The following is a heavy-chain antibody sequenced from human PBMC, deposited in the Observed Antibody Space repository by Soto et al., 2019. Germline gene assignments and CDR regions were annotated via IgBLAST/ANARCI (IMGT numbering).Heavy chain of an antibody. Sequence: SETLSLTCTVSGGSIGDDYWHWIRQPTGKGLEWIGFIHYTGNTNYNPSLRSRVAISVDTSKNQFSVKLTSVTAADTAVYYCARGTPYHRNDDWFDTWGQGTLVTVSS. CDR1: GGSIGDDY. V-gene: IGHV4-59*01. CDR2: IHYTGNT. CDR3: ARGTPYHRNDDWFDT. J-gene: IGHJ5*02.